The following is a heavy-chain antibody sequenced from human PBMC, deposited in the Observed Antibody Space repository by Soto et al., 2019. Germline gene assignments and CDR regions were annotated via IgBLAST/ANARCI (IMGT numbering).Heavy chain of an antibody. D-gene: IGHD6-13*01. CDR3: AKDRERDAWYEDY. Sequence: WGSLRLSCVASGFSFISYAIIFVRQAPGKGLEWVSVISGSDGSTYYADSVKGRFTISRDNSKNTLYLQMNSLRAEDTAVYYCAKDRERDAWYEDYWGQGTLVTVSS. CDR2: ISGSDGST. V-gene: IGHV3-23*01. J-gene: IGHJ4*02. CDR1: GFSFISYA.